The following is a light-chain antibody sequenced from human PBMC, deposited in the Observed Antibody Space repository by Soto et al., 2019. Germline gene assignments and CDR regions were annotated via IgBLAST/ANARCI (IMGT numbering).Light chain of an antibody. CDR2: AAS. J-gene: IGKJ3*01. Sequence: EIVLTQSPGTLSLSPGERATLSCRASQSVSVNSLAWYQQKGGQAPRLLIYAASTRATGVPDRFSGTGSGTDFALTISRLETDDSAVYYCQQYGGSPFTFGPWTNVDIK. CDR3: QQYGGSPFT. CDR1: QSVSVNS. V-gene: IGKV3-20*01.